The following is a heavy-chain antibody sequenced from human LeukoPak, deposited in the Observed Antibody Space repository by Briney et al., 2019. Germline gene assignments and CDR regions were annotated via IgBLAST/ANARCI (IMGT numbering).Heavy chain of an antibody. V-gene: IGHV1-18*01. J-gene: IGHJ4*02. CDR3: TRDGGLTGTLGLGY. CDR2: ISSYNGNT. CDR1: GYTFSSYG. D-gene: IGHD1-7*01. Sequence: ASVKVSCKASGYTFSSYGFTWVRQAPGQGLEWVGWISSYNGNTNYAQKLQGRVTMTTDTSTNTAYMELRSLRSDDTAIYFCTRDGGLTGTLGLGYWGQGTLVTVSS.